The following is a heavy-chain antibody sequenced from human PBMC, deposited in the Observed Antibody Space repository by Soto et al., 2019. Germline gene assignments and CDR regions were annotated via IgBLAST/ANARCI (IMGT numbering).Heavy chain of an antibody. Sequence: QVQLVESGGGVVQPGRSLRLSFAASGFTFSSYAMHWVRQAPGKGLEWVAVISYDGSNKYYADSVKGRFTISRDNSKNTLYLQMNSLRAEDTAVYYCARGEPPDYYGSGYWGQGTLVTVSS. V-gene: IGHV3-30-3*01. CDR3: ARGEPPDYYGSGY. D-gene: IGHD3-10*01. CDR2: ISYDGSNK. CDR1: GFTFSSYA. J-gene: IGHJ4*02.